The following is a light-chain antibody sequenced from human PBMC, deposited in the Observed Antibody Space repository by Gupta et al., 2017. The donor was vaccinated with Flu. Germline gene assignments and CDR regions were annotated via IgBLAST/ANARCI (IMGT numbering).Light chain of an antibody. Sequence: QSGLTQSPSVSASPRQKVTISCSGSSSNIGSYYVPWYQQLPGTAPKLLVYENNKRASGIPDRFSASKSGTSATLAISGLQTGDEADYYCGAWDNSLNGWVFGGGTKLTVL. CDR1: SSNIGSYY. CDR3: GAWDNSLNGWV. V-gene: IGLV1-51*02. CDR2: ENN. J-gene: IGLJ3*02.